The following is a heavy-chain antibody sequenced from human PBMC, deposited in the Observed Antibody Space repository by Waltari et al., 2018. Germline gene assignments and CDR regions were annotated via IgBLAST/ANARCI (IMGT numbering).Heavy chain of an antibody. CDR3: ASELGSYEN. Sequence: QVQLQESGPGLVKPSETLSLTCTVSGGSISSYYWSWIRQPPGKGLEWIGYIYYSGSTNYNPSLKSRVTISVDTSKNQFSLKLSSVTAADTAVYYCASELGSYENWGQGTLVTVSS. CDR2: IYYSGST. D-gene: IGHD3-10*01. V-gene: IGHV4-59*01. CDR1: GGSISSYY. J-gene: IGHJ4*02.